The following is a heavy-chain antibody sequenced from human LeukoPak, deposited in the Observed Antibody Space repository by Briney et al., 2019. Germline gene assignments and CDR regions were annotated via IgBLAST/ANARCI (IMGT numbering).Heavy chain of an antibody. D-gene: IGHD4-17*01. CDR2: ISAYNGNT. J-gene: IGHJ3*02. CDR3: ARGVTTGAYDI. Sequence: ASVKVSCKASGYTFTSYGISWVRQSPGQGLEWMGWISAYNGNTNYAQRIQGRVTMTTDTSTSTANMELRSLRSDDTAVYYCARGVTTGAYDIWGQGTMVTVSS. V-gene: IGHV1-18*01. CDR1: GYTFTSYG.